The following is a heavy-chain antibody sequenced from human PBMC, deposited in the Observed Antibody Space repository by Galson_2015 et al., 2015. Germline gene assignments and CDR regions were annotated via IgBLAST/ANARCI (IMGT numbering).Heavy chain of an antibody. CDR1: GFTFSNDW. D-gene: IGHD3-22*01. V-gene: IGHV3-15*01. J-gene: IGHJ4*02. CDR3: TTIPITYDSIEDFDY. CDR2: IKSKTDGGTT. Sequence: SLRLSCAASGFTFSNDWMSWVRQAPGKGLEWVGRIKSKTDGGTTDYAAPVKGRFTISRDDSKNTLYLQMNSLKTEDTAVYYCTTIPITYDSIEDFDYWGQGTLVTVSS.